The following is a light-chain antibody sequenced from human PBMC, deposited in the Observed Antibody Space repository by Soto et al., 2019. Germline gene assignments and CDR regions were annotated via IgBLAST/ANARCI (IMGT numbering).Light chain of an antibody. CDR3: SSKRGGTYV. CDR1: SSDVGAYNF. CDR2: DVS. Sequence: QSALTQPASVSGSPGQSITISCTGTSSDVGAYNFVSWYQQHPAKAQILMIYDVSNRPSGVSNRFSGSKSGNTASLTISGLQAEDEADYFCSSKRGGTYVFGTGTKVTV. V-gene: IGLV2-14*03. J-gene: IGLJ1*01.